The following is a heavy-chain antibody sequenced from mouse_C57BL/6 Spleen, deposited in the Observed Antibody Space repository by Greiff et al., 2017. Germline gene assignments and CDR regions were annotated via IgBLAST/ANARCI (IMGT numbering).Heavy chain of an antibody. Sequence: EVMLVESGGGLVQSGRSLRLSCATSGFTFSDFYMEWVRQAPGKGLEWIAASRNKANDYTTEYSASVKGRFIVSRDTSQSILYLQMNDLRAEDTAIYYCARDEEMDYWGQGTSVTVSS. J-gene: IGHJ4*01. V-gene: IGHV7-1*01. CDR1: GFTFSDFY. CDR3: ARDEEMDY. CDR2: SRNKANDYTT.